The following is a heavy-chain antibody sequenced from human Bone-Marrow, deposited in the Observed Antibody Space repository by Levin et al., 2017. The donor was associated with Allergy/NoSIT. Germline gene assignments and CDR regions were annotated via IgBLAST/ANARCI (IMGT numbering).Heavy chain of an antibody. CDR1: GFTFSSYA. J-gene: IGHJ4*02. CDR3: AKGVGGGNKNFDY. CDR2: ISGSGVST. Sequence: ASVKVSCAASGFTFSSYAMSWVRQAPGQGLEWVSAISGSGVSTDYADSVKGRFTISRDNSKNTLYLQMNSLRAEDTAVYYCAKGVGGGNKNFDYWGQGTLVTVSS. D-gene: IGHD3-16*01. V-gene: IGHV3-23*01.